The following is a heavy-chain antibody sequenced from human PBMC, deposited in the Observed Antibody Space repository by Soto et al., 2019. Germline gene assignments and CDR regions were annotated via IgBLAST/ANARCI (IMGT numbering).Heavy chain of an antibody. CDR1: GFTFDDYT. CDR3: AKAPAKYYYDSSGYYPGPDY. D-gene: IGHD3-22*01. V-gene: IGHV3-43*01. CDR2: ISWDGGST. J-gene: IGHJ4*02. Sequence: GGSLRLSCAASGFTFDDYTMHWVHQAPGKGLEWVSLISWDGGSTYYADSVKGRFTISRDNNKNSLYLQMNSLRTEDTALYYCAKAPAKYYYDSSGYYPGPDYWGQGTLVTVSS.